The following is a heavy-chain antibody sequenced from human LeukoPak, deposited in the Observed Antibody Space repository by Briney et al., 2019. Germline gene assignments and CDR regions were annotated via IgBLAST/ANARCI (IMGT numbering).Heavy chain of an antibody. Sequence: GGSLRLSCAASGFTFSSYWMSWVRQAPGKGLEWVANIKKDGTEKKYVDSVKGRFTISRDNAKNSLYLQMNSLRAEDTAVYYCARTPFNIVVVPAAIEVQSNFYMDVWGKGTTVTISS. CDR2: IKKDGTEK. D-gene: IGHD2-2*01. V-gene: IGHV3-7*03. J-gene: IGHJ6*03. CDR3: ARTPFNIVVVPAAIEVQSNFYMDV. CDR1: GFTFSSYW.